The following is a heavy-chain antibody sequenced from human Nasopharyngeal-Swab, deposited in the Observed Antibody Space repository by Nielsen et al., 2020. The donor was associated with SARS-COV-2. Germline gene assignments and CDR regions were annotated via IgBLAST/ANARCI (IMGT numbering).Heavy chain of an antibody. CDR1: ELTSSSYS. CDR2: ISSSSSYI. Sequence: GDSLKISCQPPELTSSSYSMNWVGQAPGKGLEWVSSISSSSSYIYYADSVKGRFTISRDNAKNSLYLQMNSLRAEDTAVYYCARDLLLWFGESPLHYGMDVWGQGTTVTVSS. CDR3: ARDLLLWFGESPLHYGMDV. D-gene: IGHD3-10*01. V-gene: IGHV3-21*01. J-gene: IGHJ6*02.